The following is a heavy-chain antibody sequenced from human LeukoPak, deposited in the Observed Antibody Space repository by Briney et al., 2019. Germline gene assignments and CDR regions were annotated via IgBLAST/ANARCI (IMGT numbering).Heavy chain of an antibody. D-gene: IGHD3-22*01. V-gene: IGHV3-9*01. Sequence: GGSLRLSCAASGFTFDDYAMHWVRQAPGKGLEWVSGISWNSGSTGYADSVKGRFTISRDNAKNSLYLQMNSLRAEDTAVYYCAREPGFYDSSGYRYYYYMDVWGKGTTVTVSS. CDR2: ISWNSGST. J-gene: IGHJ6*03. CDR1: GFTFDDYA. CDR3: AREPGFYDSSGYRYYYYMDV.